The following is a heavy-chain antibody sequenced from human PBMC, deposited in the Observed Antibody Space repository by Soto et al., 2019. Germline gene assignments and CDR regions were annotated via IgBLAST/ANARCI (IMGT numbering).Heavy chain of an antibody. J-gene: IGHJ3*02. D-gene: IGHD6-13*01. Sequence: SETLSLTCAVYGGSFSGYYWSWIRQPPGKGLEWIGEINHSGSTNYNPSLKSRVTISVDTSKNQFSLKLSSVTAADTAVYYCARPRVYTRRGAFDIWGQGTMVTVSS. V-gene: IGHV4-34*01. CDR3: ARPRVYTRRGAFDI. CDR1: GGSFSGYY. CDR2: INHSGST.